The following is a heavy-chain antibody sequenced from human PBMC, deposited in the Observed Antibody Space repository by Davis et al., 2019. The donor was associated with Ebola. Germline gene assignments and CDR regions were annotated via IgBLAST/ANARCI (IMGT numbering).Heavy chain of an antibody. D-gene: IGHD3-16*01. V-gene: IGHV1-18*01. CDR1: GYTFTSYG. CDR3: ARGILDYLGSEIYHSRGDY. Sequence: AASVKVSCQASGYTFTSYGISWVRQAPGQGLEWMGWISAYNGLTKYTQKFQGRVTMTTDASTNTGYMEMRSLRSDATAVYYCARGILDYLGSEIYHSRGDYWGQGTLVTVSS. CDR2: ISAYNGLT. J-gene: IGHJ4*02.